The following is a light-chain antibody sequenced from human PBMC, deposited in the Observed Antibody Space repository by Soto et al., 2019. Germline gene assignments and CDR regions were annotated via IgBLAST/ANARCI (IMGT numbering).Light chain of an antibody. J-gene: IGKJ4*01. CDR3: QQYDNWPLT. CDR1: QSIRNN. V-gene: IGKV3-15*01. CDR2: GAS. Sequence: EIVMTQSPATLSVSPGERATLSCRASQSIRNNLAWYQQKPGQAPRLLASGASTRATGVPARFSGSASGTEFSLTISSLQYEDFEIYFCQQYDNWPLTLGGGTKVDIK.